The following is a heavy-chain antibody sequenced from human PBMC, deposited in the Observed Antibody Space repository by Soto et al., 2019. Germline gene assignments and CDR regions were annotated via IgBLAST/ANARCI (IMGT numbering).Heavy chain of an antibody. D-gene: IGHD6-13*01. CDR3: ARDWSSISWYYYGMDV. CDR1: GFAVSSNY. Sequence: QPGGSLRLSCAASGFAVSSNYMSWVRQAPGKGLEWVSVIYSGGSTYYADSVKGRFTISRDNSKNTLYLQMNSLRAKDTAVYYCARDWSSISWYYYGMDVWGQGTTVTVSS. J-gene: IGHJ6*02. CDR2: IYSGGST. V-gene: IGHV3-53*01.